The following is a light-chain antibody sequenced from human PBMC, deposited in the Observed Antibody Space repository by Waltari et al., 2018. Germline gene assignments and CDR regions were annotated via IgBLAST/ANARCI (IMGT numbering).Light chain of an antibody. J-gene: IGLJ1*01. Sequence: QSALTQPASVSGSPGQSLTISCTGTSSDVGGYNYVSWYQQHPGKAPKLMIYDVSKRPSGVSNRFSGSQAGNTASLTISGLQAEDEADYYCSSYTSSSTYVFGTGTKVTVL. CDR2: DVS. CDR3: SSYTSSSTYV. V-gene: IGLV2-14*01. CDR1: SSDVGGYNY.